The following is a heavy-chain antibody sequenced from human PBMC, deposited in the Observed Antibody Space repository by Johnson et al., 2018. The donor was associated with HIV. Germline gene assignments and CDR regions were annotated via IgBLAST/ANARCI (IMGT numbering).Heavy chain of an antibody. CDR2: IKQDGSEK. CDR1: GFTFSRLV. CDR3: ARDGPSTGLGPDAFDI. D-gene: IGHD6-19*01. J-gene: IGHJ3*02. V-gene: IGHV3-7*01. Sequence: VQLVESGGGVVQPGRSLRLSCAASGFTFSRLVMDWVRQAPGKGLEWVANIKQDGSEKYYVDSVKGRFTISRDNAKNSLYLQMNSLRAEDTAVYYCARDGPSTGLGPDAFDIWGQGTMVTVSS.